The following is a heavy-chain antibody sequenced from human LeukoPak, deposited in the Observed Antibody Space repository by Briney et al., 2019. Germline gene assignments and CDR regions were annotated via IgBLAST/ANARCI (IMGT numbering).Heavy chain of an antibody. CDR2: IRYDGSNK. J-gene: IGHJ6*03. D-gene: IGHD3-3*01. CDR1: GFTFSSYG. V-gene: IGHV3-30*02. Sequence: VESGGGVVQPGGSLRLSCAASGFTFSSYGMHWVRQAPGKGLEWVAFIRYDGSNKYYADSVKGRFTISRDNSKNTLYLQMNSLRAEDTAVYYCARERGGGGFGVVIKRSYYYMDVWGKGTTVTVSS. CDR3: ARERGGGGFGVVIKRSYYYMDV.